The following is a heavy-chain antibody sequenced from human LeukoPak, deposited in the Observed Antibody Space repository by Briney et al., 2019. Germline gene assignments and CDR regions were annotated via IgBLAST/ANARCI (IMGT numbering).Heavy chain of an antibody. CDR3: ARQPINYDSWFDP. D-gene: IGHD3-3*01. CDR2: IYYSGST. Sequence: SETLSLTCTVSGVSISSYYWSWIRQPTGKGPEWIGNIYYSGSTNYNPSLKSRVTISVDTSKNQLSLSLSSVTAADTAVYYCARQPINYDSWFDPWGQGTLVTVSS. CDR1: GVSISSYY. J-gene: IGHJ5*02. V-gene: IGHV4-59*01.